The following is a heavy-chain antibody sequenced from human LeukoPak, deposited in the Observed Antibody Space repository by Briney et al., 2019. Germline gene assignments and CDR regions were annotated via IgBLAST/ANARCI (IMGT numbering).Heavy chain of an antibody. CDR1: GFTFSSYG. CDR3: ARDGGSSWSHYYCGMDV. J-gene: IGHJ6*02. Sequence: GGSLRLSCAASGFTFSSYGMHWVRQAPGKGLEWVAVIWYDGSNKYYADSVKGRFTISRDNSKNTLYLQMNSLRAEDTAVYYCARDGGSSWSHYYCGMDVWGQGTTVTVSS. CDR2: IWYDGSNK. D-gene: IGHD6-13*01. V-gene: IGHV3-33*01.